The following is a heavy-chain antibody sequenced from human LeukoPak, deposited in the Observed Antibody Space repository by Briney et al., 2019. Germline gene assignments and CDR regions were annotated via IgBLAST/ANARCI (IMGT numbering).Heavy chain of an antibody. CDR3: ARDLRGDYP. J-gene: IGHJ5*02. V-gene: IGHV3-64*01. CDR1: GFTFSSYA. CDR2: ISSNGGST. D-gene: IGHD2-21*02. Sequence: GGSLRLSCAASGFTFSSYAMHWVRQAPGKGLEYVSAISSNGGSTYYANSVKGRFTISRDNSKNTLYLQMNSLRDEDTAVYYCARDLRGDYPWGQGTLVTVSS.